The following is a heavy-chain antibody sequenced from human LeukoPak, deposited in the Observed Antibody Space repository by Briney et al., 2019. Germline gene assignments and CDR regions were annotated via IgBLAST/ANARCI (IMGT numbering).Heavy chain of an antibody. V-gene: IGHV1-2*02. D-gene: IGHD3-16*02. CDR3: ARDPPSRMITFGGVIAHDAFDI. Sequence: ASVKVSCKASGYTFTGYYMHWVRQAPGQGLEWMGWINPNSGGTNYAQKFQGRVTMTRDTSISTAYMELSRLRSDDTAVYYCARDPPSRMITFGGVIAHDAFDIWGQGTMVTVSS. J-gene: IGHJ3*02. CDR1: GYTFTGYY. CDR2: INPNSGGT.